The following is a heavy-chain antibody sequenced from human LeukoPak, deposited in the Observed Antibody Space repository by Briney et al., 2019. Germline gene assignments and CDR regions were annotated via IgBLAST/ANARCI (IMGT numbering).Heavy chain of an antibody. D-gene: IGHD6-19*01. CDR2: IYHSGST. Sequence: SETLSLTCTVSGYSISSGYYWGWIRQPPGKGLEWIGSIYHSGSTNYNPSLKSRVTMSVDTSKNQFSLKLSSVTAADPAVYYCARGGAYSSGWTEFDYWGQGTLVTVSS. CDR3: ARGGAYSSGWTEFDY. CDR1: GYSISSGYY. V-gene: IGHV4-38-2*02. J-gene: IGHJ4*02.